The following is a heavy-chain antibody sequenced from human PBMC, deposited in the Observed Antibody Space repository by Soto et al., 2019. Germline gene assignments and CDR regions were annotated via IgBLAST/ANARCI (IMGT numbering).Heavy chain of an antibody. D-gene: IGHD3-16*01. CDR3: APDLSTITFGGVIND. Sequence: QVQLVQSGAEVKKPGASVKVSCKVSGYTLTEISMYWVRQAPGRGLEWMGGFDPEDGETIYAQKFQGRVTMTEDRSTDTAYMELSSLRSEDTAVYYCAPDLSTITFGGVINDWGQGTLVTVSS. V-gene: IGHV1-24*01. J-gene: IGHJ4*02. CDR1: GYTLTEIS. CDR2: FDPEDGET.